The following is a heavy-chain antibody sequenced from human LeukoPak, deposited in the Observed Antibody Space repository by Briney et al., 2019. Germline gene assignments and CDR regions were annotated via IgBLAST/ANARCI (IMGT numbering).Heavy chain of an antibody. V-gene: IGHV1-46*01. CDR3: ARGYCGSTSCYAWFDP. Sequence: GASVKVSCKASGYTFTLYYMHWVRQAPGQGLEWMGTINPSGGSTHYAQRFQGRVTMTRDTSTSTVYMELSSLRSEDTAVYYCARGYCGSTSCYAWFDPWGQGTLVTVSS. J-gene: IGHJ5*02. D-gene: IGHD2-2*01. CDR1: GYTFTLYY. CDR2: INPSGGST.